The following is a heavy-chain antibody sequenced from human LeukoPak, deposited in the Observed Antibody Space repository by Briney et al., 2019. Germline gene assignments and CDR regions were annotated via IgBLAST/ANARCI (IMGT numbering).Heavy chain of an antibody. Sequence: ASVKVSCKASGYTFTGYYMHWVRQAPGQGLEWMGWINPNSGGTNYAQKFQGRVTMTRDTSISAAYMELSRLGSDDTAVYYCARAPTVTTGDYWGQGTLVTVSS. CDR2: INPNSGGT. CDR3: ARAPTVTTGDY. J-gene: IGHJ4*02. CDR1: GYTFTGYY. D-gene: IGHD4-17*01. V-gene: IGHV1-2*02.